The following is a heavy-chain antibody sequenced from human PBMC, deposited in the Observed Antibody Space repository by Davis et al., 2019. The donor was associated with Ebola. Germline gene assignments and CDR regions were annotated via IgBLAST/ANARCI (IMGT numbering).Heavy chain of an antibody. D-gene: IGHD4-23*01. CDR1: GGSISSYY. V-gene: IGHV4-34*01. Sequence: MPSETLSLTCTVSGGSISSYYWSWIRQPPGKGLEWIGEINHGGRTNYHPSLKNRVTMSIDTSKNQFSLKVSSVTAADTSVVYCARGGGGNSRDGFDIWGQGSMVIVSS. CDR2: INHGGRT. J-gene: IGHJ3*02. CDR3: ARGGGGNSRDGFDI.